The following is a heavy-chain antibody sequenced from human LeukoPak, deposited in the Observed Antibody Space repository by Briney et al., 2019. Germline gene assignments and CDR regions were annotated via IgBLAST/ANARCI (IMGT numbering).Heavy chain of an antibody. V-gene: IGHV3-30-3*01. CDR3: AKDQRWESPHYLDS. CDR2: SSSDETYK. D-gene: IGHD1-26*01. J-gene: IGHJ4*02. CDR1: GFPFTVYP. Sequence: GGSLRLSCAASGFPFTVYPTHWVRQAPGKGLEWVSVSSSDETYKFYADSVRGRFTISRDNSKNTLYVQMNSLRDEDTAVYYCAKDQRWESPHYLDSWGQGTLVTVSS.